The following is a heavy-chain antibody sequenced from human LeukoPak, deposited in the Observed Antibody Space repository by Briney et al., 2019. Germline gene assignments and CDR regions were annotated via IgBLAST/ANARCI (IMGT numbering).Heavy chain of an antibody. V-gene: IGHV3-23*01. CDR2: ISGSGAVT. Sequence: GGSLRLACAAYGFIFNICAVDWVRQAPGKGLEWVSAISGSGAVTYYADSVKGRFTFSRDNSKNTLYLKMTSLRAKDTAAHCCTRQGGDSYAFDYWGQGTLVTVSS. D-gene: IGHD4-17*01. CDR1: GFIFNICA. CDR3: TRQGGDSYAFDY. J-gene: IGHJ4*02.